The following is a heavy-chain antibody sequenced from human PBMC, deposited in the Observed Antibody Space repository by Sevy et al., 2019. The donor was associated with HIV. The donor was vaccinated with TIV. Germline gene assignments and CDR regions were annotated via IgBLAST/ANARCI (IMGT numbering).Heavy chain of an antibody. CDR3: ARALIAVAGYYFDY. J-gene: IGHJ4*02. Sequence: GGSLRLSCAASGFTFSSYWMSWVRQAPGKGLEWVANIKQDGSEKYYVDSVKGRFTISRDNAKNSLYLQMNSLRAEDMAVYYCARALIAVAGYYFDYWGQGTLVTVSS. D-gene: IGHD6-19*01. V-gene: IGHV3-7*03. CDR1: GFTFSSYW. CDR2: IKQDGSEK.